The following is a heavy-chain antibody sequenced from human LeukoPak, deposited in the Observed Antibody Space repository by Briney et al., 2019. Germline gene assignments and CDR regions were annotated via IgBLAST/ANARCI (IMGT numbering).Heavy chain of an antibody. CDR3: ARGVWFDP. Sequence: SETLSHTCAVYGGSFSGYYWSWIRQPPGKGLEWIGEINHSGSTNYNPSLKSRVTISVDTSKNQFSLKLSSVTAADTAVYYCARGVWFDPWGQGTLVTVSS. V-gene: IGHV4-34*01. J-gene: IGHJ5*02. CDR1: GGSFSGYY. CDR2: INHSGST.